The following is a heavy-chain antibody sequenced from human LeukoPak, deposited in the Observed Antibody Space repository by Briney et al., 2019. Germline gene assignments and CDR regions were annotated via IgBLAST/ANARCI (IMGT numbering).Heavy chain of an antibody. V-gene: IGHV1-18*01. CDR1: GGTFSSYA. CDR3: ARDQWELLRRHFDY. Sequence: ASVKVSCKASGGTFSSYAISWVRQAPGQGLEWMGWISAYNGNTNYAQKLQGRVTMTTDTSTSTAYMELRSLRSDDTAVYYCARDQWELLRRHFDYWGQGTLVTVSS. CDR2: ISAYNGNT. J-gene: IGHJ4*02. D-gene: IGHD1-26*01.